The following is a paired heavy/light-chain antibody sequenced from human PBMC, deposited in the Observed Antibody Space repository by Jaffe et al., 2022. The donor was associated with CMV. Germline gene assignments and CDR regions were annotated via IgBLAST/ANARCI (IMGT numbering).Heavy chain of an antibody. CDR3: ARIEQLRFSDYFDS. J-gene: IGHJ4*02. CDR1: EFMFSTFW. D-gene: IGHD3-16*01. V-gene: IGHV3-7*03. CDR2: INDDGSEK. Sequence: EVQLVESGGGLVQPGGSLRLSCAASEFMFSTFWMSWVRQAPGKGLEWVANINDDGSEKYYVDSVKGRFTISRDNAKKSLYLHMNSLRAEDTAVYFCARIEQLRFSDYFDSWGQGTLVTVSS.
Light chain of an antibody. V-gene: IGLV2-14*03. CDR2: NFI. Sequence: QSALTQPASVSGSPGQSITISCTGTSSDVGGYNYVSWYQQHPGKAPKLIIYNFINRPSGVSHRFSGSKSGNTASLTISGLQPEDEADYYCSAYTSTTTLDWVFGGGTKLTVL. CDR3: SAYTSTTTLDWV. CDR1: SSDVGGYNY. J-gene: IGLJ3*02.